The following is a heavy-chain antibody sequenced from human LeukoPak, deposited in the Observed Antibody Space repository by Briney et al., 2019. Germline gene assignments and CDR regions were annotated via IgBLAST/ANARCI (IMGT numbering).Heavy chain of an antibody. J-gene: IGHJ5*02. Sequence: SETLSLTCTVSGGSISSYYWSWIRQPPGKGLEWIGYIYYSWSTNYNPSLKSRVTISVDTSKNQFSLKLSSVTAADTAVYYCARVGYSYGYYWFDPWGQGTLVTVSS. D-gene: IGHD5-18*01. CDR3: ARVGYSYGYYWFDP. CDR1: GGSISSYY. CDR2: IYYSWST. V-gene: IGHV4-59*01.